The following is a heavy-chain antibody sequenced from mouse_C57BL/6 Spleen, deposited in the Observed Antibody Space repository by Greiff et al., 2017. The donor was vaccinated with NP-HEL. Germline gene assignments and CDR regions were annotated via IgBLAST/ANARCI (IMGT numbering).Heavy chain of an antibody. Sequence: VQLQQSGPELVKPGASVKLSCKASGYTFTSYDINWVKQRPGQGLEWIGWIYPRDGSTKYNEKFKGKATLTVDTSSSTAYMELHSLTSEDSAVYFCASGGGSSPWYFDVWGTGTTVTVSS. D-gene: IGHD1-1*01. CDR1: GYTFTSYD. CDR2: IYPRDGST. CDR3: ASGGGSSPWYFDV. V-gene: IGHV1-85*01. J-gene: IGHJ1*03.